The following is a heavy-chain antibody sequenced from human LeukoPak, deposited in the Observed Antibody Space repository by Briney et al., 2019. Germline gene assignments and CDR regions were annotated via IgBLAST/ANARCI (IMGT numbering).Heavy chain of an antibody. CDR1: GFTFSSYA. Sequence: GGSLRLSCAASGFTFSSYAMSWVRQAPGKGLEWVSAISGSGGSTYCADSVKGRFTISRDNSKNTLYLQMNSLRAEDTAVYYCTRGGDFWSGYSRGYYMDVWGKGTTVTVSS. CDR2: ISGSGGST. D-gene: IGHD3-3*01. CDR3: TRGGDFWSGYSRGYYMDV. V-gene: IGHV3-23*01. J-gene: IGHJ6*03.